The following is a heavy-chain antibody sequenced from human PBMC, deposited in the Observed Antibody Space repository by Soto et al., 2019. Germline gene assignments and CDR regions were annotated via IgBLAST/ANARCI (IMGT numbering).Heavy chain of an antibody. CDR2: IIPIFGTV. J-gene: IGHJ2*01. CDR1: GGTFSNYP. Sequence: QVQLVQSGAEVKKPGSSVKVSCKASGGTFSNYPVSWVRQAPGQGLEWMGGIIPIFGTVNYAQKFQGSLTMIADESPIISYMARSRLRFEDTAVYYCARGNHTRLQLWYFDLWGRGTLVTVSS. D-gene: IGHD6-25*01. V-gene: IGHV1-69*12. CDR3: ARGNHTRLQLWYFDL.